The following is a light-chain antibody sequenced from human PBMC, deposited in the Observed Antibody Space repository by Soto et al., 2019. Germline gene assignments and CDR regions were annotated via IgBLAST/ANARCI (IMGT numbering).Light chain of an antibody. Sequence: DIQMTQSPSYVSASIGDRVTITCRASQGIRSWLAWYQQKPGKAPKLLIYAASSLQSGVPSRFCGSGSGTDVTLTISSLQPEDFATYFCQQANSYPFTFGPGTKVDVK. CDR3: QQANSYPFT. CDR2: AAS. V-gene: IGKV1-12*01. CDR1: QGIRSW. J-gene: IGKJ3*01.